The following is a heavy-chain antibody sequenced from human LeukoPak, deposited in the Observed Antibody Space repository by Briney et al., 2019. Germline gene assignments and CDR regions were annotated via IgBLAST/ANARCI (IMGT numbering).Heavy chain of an antibody. J-gene: IGHJ4*02. D-gene: IGHD1-26*01. CDR2: IYSGGTT. V-gene: IGHV3-53*01. CDR1: GFTFSSYA. CDR3: ARLGGIH. Sequence: GGSLRLSCAASGFTFSSYAMSWVRQAPGKGLESVSVIYSGGTTYYADSVKGRFTISRDNSKNTVYLQMNSLRAEDTALYYCARLGGIHWGQGTLVTVSS.